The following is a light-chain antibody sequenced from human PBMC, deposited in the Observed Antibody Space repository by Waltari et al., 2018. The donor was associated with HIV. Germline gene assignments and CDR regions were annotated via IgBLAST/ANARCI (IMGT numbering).Light chain of an antibody. V-gene: IGLV1-44*01. Sequence: QSVLTQPPSASGTPGQRVTISCAGSSPNIGSNTVNWYQQRPGPAPKLLIHTNNPRPSVVPDRSSGSKSGTSASLAISGLQSEDEADYYCAAWDDSLNGWVFGGGTKLTVL. CDR1: SPNIGSNT. J-gene: IGLJ3*02. CDR2: TNN. CDR3: AAWDDSLNGWV.